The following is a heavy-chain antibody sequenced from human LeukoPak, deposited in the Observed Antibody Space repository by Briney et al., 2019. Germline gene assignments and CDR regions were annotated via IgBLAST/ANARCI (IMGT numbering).Heavy chain of an antibody. CDR3: ARKESAKYSYRRGYFDY. V-gene: IGHV4-39*01. D-gene: IGHD5-18*01. CDR1: GGSISSSIYY. Sequence: SETLSLTCTVSGGSISSSIYYWGWIRQPPGKGLEWIGSIYYSGSTYYNPSLKSRVTISVDTSKNQFSLKLSSVTAADTAVYYCARKESAKYSYRRGYFDYWGQGTLVTVSS. J-gene: IGHJ4*02. CDR2: IYYSGST.